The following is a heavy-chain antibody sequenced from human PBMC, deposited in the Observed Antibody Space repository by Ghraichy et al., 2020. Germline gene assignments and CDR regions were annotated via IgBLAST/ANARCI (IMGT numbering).Heavy chain of an antibody. J-gene: IGHJ3*01. CDR2: INTDGRNT. D-gene: IGHD4-23*01. Sequence: VSRINTDGRNTAYADSVKGRFTISRDNAKNTLSLQMNSLRVEDTAVYYCARDNSGGNGDAFDVWG. V-gene: IGHV3-74*03. CDR3: ARDNSGGNGDAFDV.